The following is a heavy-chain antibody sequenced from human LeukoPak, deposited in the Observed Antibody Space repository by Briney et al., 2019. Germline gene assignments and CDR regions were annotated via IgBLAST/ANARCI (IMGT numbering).Heavy chain of an antibody. Sequence: GGSLRLSCAASGFTFSSYAMNWVRQAPGKGLEWVSYISSSGSTIYYADSVKGRFTISRDNAKNSLYLQMNSLRAEDTAVYYCARDPLAGSSYYFDYWGQGTLVTVSS. J-gene: IGHJ4*02. D-gene: IGHD6-19*01. CDR3: ARDPLAGSSYYFDY. CDR2: ISSSGSTI. V-gene: IGHV3-48*04. CDR1: GFTFSSYA.